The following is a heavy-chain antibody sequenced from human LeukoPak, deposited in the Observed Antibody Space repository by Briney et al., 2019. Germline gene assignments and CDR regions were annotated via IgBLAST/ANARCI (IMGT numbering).Heavy chain of an antibody. D-gene: IGHD3-10*01. CDR3: AKDLISPRSVGSSEKVDY. J-gene: IGHJ4*02. V-gene: IGHV3-23*01. CDR1: GFTFSSYA. CDR2: IFGSGTGT. Sequence: GGSLRLSCAASGFTFSSYAMSWVRQAPGKGLEWVSSIFGSGTGTHYADSVKGRFTISRDNSKNTLYLQMNSLRAEDAAVYYCAKDLISPRSVGSSEKVDYWGQGTLVTVSS.